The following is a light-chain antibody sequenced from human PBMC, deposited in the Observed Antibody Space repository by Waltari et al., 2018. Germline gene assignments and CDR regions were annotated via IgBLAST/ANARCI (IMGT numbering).Light chain of an antibody. J-gene: IGLJ2*01. CDR3: QVWDSSGDHVVA. V-gene: IGLV3-21*01. CDR1: DIASRS. Sequence: SYVLSQPPSLSVAPGQTAKITCGGNDIASRSVNWYQQEPGQAPVVVIFNDDYRPSGIPERFSASNAGNTATLTSSGVEDGEEADYYCQVWDSSGDHVVAFGGGTKLTVL. CDR2: NDD.